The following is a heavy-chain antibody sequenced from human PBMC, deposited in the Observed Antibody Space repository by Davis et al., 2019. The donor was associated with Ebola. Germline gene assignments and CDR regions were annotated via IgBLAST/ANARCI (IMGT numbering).Heavy chain of an antibody. J-gene: IGHJ4*02. CDR3: ARGKTYSVY. CDR2: IYYSGST. V-gene: IGHV4-59*01. Sequence: SETLSLTCTVSGGSISSYYWSWIRQPPGKGLEWIGYIYYSGSTNYNPSLESRVTISVDTSKNQFSLKLRSVTAADTAVYYCARGKTYSVYWGQGTLVTVSS. CDR1: GGSISSYY.